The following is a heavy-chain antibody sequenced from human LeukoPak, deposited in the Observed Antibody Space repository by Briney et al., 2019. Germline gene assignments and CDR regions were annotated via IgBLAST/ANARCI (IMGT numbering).Heavy chain of an antibody. CDR2: MNPNSGYT. CDR3: ARGEYYGSGSWGY. Sequence: GASVKVSRKAPGYSLTSYDINWVRQAPGQGLDWMGWMNPNSGYTGYAQKFQGRVTFTRNPSINTAYMELSSLRSEDTAVYFCARGEYYGSGSWGYWGQGTLVTVSS. D-gene: IGHD3-10*01. CDR1: GYSLTSYD. J-gene: IGHJ4*02. V-gene: IGHV1-8*03.